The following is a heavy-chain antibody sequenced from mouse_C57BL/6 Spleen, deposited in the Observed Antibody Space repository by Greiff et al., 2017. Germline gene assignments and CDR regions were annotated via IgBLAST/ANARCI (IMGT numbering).Heavy chain of an antibody. CDR2: IHPNSGST. CDR1: GYTFTSYW. CDR3: ARPPYYYGSSPYYFDY. V-gene: IGHV1-64*01. J-gene: IGHJ2*01. D-gene: IGHD1-1*01. Sequence: VQLQQSGAELVKPGASVKLSCKASGYTFTSYWMHWVKQRPGQGLEWIGMIHPNSGSTNYNEKFKSKATLTVDKSSSTAYMQLSSLTSEDSAVYYCARPPYYYGSSPYYFDYWGQGTTLTVSS.